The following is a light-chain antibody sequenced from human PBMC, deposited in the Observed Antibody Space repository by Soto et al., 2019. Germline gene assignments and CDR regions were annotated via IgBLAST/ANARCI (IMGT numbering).Light chain of an antibody. J-gene: IGLJ3*02. CDR2: DVS. CDR3: TSYTSSITWV. V-gene: IGLV2-14*01. CDR1: SSDVGGYNY. Sequence: QSALTQPASVSGSPGQSITISCTGTSSDVGGYNYVSWYQQHPGKAPKLMIYDVSHRPSGVSDRFSGSKSDNTASLTISGLQAEDEADYYCTSYTSSITWVFGGGTKVTVL.